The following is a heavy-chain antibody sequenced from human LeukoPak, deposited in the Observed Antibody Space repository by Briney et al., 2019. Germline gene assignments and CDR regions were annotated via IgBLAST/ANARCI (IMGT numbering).Heavy chain of an antibody. CDR2: ISAYNGNT. Sequence: GASVKVSCKASGYTFTSYGISWVRQAPGQGLEWMGWISAYNGNTNYAQKFQGRVTITTDESTSTAYMELSSLRSEDTAVYYCARGPDTLCSSTSCAFDYWGQGTLVTVSS. J-gene: IGHJ4*02. D-gene: IGHD2-2*01. CDR1: GYTFTSYG. V-gene: IGHV1-18*01. CDR3: ARGPDTLCSSTSCAFDY.